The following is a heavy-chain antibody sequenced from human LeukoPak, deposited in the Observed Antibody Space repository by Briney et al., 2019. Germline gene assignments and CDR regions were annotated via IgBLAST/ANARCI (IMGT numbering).Heavy chain of an antibody. CDR3: ARHLSGYYYGMDV. CDR1: GGSISSYY. D-gene: IGHD3-10*01. V-gene: IGHV4-59*08. CDR2: IYYSGST. Sequence: SETLSLTCTVSGGSISSYYWSWIRQLPGKGLEWIGYIYYSGSTNYNPSLKSRVTISVDTSKNQFSLKPSSVTAADTAVYYCARHLSGYYYGMDVWGQGTTVTVSS. J-gene: IGHJ6*02.